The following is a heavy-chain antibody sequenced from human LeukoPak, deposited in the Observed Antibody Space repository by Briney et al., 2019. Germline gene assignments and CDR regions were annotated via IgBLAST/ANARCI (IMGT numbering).Heavy chain of an antibody. CDR1: GYTFTSYD. CDR2: MNPNSGNT. J-gene: IGHJ6*02. D-gene: IGHD3-22*01. Sequence: ASVKVSCKASGYTFTSYDINWVRQATGQGLEWMGWMNPNSGNTGYAQKFQGRVTMTRNTSISTAYMELSSLRSEDTAVYYCARTDYYDSSGYHYYYYGMDVWGQGTTVTVSS. V-gene: IGHV1-8*01. CDR3: ARTDYYDSSGYHYYYYGMDV.